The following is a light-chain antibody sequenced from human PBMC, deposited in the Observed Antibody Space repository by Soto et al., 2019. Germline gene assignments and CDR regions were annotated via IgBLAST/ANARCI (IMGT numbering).Light chain of an antibody. CDR1: SSDVGSYNL. J-gene: IGLJ2*01. CDR2: EVT. CDR3: SSYAGSMSVI. Sequence: QSALTQPASVSGSPGQSITISCTGTSSDVGSYNLVSWYQQHPGKAPKLMIYEVTKRPSGVSTRFSGSKSGNTASLTISGLQAEDEADYFCSSYAGSMSVIFGGGTKVTVL. V-gene: IGLV2-23*02.